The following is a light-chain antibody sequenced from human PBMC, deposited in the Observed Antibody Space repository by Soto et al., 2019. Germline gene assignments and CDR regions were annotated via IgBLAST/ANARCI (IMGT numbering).Light chain of an antibody. CDR3: QSFDSASWHLV. Sequence: NFMLTQPHAVSESPGKTITISCTRSGGSIGSNYVHWYQQRPGSAPLRVIYEDHQRPSGVPDRFSGSIDSSSNSASLTISALETDDEGDYYCQSFDSASWHLVFGGGTKLTVL. V-gene: IGLV6-57*04. CDR2: EDH. CDR1: GGSIGSNY. J-gene: IGLJ2*01.